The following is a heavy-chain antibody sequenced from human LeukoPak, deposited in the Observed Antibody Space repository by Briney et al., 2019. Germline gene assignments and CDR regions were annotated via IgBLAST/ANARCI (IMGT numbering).Heavy chain of an antibody. V-gene: IGHV6-1*01. CDR1: GDSVSSNSAS. D-gene: IGHD6-13*01. CDR2: TYYRSKWYN. J-gene: IGHJ4*02. Sequence: SQTLSLTCAISGDSVSSNSASWHWIRQSPSRGLEWLGRTYYRSKWYNDYAVSVGSRLTINSDTSKNQFSLHLNSVSPEDTAVYYRARAAGAFDFWGQGSLVSVSS. CDR3: ARAAGAFDF.